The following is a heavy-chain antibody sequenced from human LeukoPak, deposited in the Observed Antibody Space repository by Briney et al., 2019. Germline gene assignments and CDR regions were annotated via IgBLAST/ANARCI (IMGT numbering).Heavy chain of an antibody. V-gene: IGHV3-33*01. Sequence: GRSLRLSCAASGFTFSSYGLHWVRQAPGKGLEWVAVIWCDGSNKYYADSVKGRFTISRDNSKNTLYLQMNSLRAEDTAVYYCARVYSSSWPHYYYYYMDVWGKGTTVTVSS. CDR2: IWCDGSNK. CDR1: GFTFSSYG. J-gene: IGHJ6*03. D-gene: IGHD6-13*01. CDR3: ARVYSSSWPHYYYYYMDV.